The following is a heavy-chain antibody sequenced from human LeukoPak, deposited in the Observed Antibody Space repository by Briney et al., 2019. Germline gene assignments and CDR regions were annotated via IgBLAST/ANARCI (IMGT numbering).Heavy chain of an antibody. CDR1: GGSISSGGYY. CDR2: IYYSGNT. D-gene: IGHD3-16*02. V-gene: IGHV4-31*03. J-gene: IGHJ5*02. CDR3: AKLSGFAFDP. Sequence: SETLSLTCTVSGGSISSGGYYWSWIRQHPGKVLEWIGYIYYSGNTYYNPSLKSRITISVDTSKNQFSLRLSSVTAADTAVYFCAKLSGFAFDPWGQGTLVTVSS.